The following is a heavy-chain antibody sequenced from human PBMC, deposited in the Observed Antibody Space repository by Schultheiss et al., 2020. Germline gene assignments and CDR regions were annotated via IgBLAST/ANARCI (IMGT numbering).Heavy chain of an antibody. V-gene: IGHV4-59*05. CDR2: IYYSGST. Sequence: SETLSLTCTVSGGSMSSNYWSWIRQPAGKGLEWIGSIYYSGSTYYNASLKSRVTISVDTSKNQFSLQLNSVTPEDTAVYYCARDFVPDSSGWYSLGYWGQGTLVTVSS. CDR3: ARDFVPDSSGWYSLGY. CDR1: GGSMSSNY. D-gene: IGHD6-19*01. J-gene: IGHJ4*02.